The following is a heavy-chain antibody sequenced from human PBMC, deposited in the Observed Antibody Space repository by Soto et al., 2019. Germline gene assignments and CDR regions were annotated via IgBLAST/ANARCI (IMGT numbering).Heavy chain of an antibody. CDR1: GGSISSGDNY. Sequence: SETLSLTCTVSGGSISSGDNYWSWIRQPPGKGLEWIGYIYYSGSTYYNPSLKSRVTISVDTPKNQFSLKLSSVTAADTAVYYCARVGAVGATTADYWGQGTLVTVSS. J-gene: IGHJ4*02. CDR3: ARVGAVGATTADY. D-gene: IGHD1-26*01. CDR2: IYYSGST. V-gene: IGHV4-30-4*01.